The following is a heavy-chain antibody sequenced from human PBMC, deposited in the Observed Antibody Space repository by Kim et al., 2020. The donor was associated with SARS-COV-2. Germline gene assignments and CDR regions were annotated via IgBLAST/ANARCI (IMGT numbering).Heavy chain of an antibody. CDR2: ISSGTGYI. CDR3: EGRHPGFHGMDV. D-gene: IGHD1-1*01. V-gene: IGHV3-21*01. CDR1: GLMFSDYS. J-gene: IGHJ6*02. Sequence: GGSLRLSCAASGLMFSDYSMNWVRQAPGKGLEWVSSISSGTGYIYSADSVKGRFTISRDNAKNTLYLQMSSLRAEDTAVYYCEGRHPGFHGMDVWGQGTTVTVSS.